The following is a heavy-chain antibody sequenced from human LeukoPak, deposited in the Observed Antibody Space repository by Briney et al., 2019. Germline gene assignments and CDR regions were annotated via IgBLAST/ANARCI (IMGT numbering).Heavy chain of an antibody. V-gene: IGHV1-24*01. CDR3: ARGEQWLVLV. J-gene: IGHJ4*02. Sequence: ASVKVSCKVSGYTLTELSMHWVRQAPGKGLEWMGGFDPEDGETIYAQKFQGRVTITADESTSTAYMELSSLRSEDTAVYYCARGEQWLVLVWGQGTLVTVSS. D-gene: IGHD6-19*01. CDR2: FDPEDGET. CDR1: GYTLTELS.